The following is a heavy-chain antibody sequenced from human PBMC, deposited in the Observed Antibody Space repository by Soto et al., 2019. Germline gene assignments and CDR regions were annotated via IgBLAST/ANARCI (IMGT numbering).Heavy chain of an antibody. V-gene: IGHV4-61*08. CDR3: ARIMGRYGYFDY. CDR2: IYYSGST. J-gene: IGHJ4*02. Sequence: SETLSLTCTVSGGSISSGDYYWSWIRQPPGKGLEWIGYIYYSGSTNYNPSLKSRVTISVDTSKNQFSLKLSSVTAADTAVYYCARIMGRYGYFDYWGQGTLVTVSS. D-gene: IGHD5-18*01. CDR1: GGSISSGDYY.